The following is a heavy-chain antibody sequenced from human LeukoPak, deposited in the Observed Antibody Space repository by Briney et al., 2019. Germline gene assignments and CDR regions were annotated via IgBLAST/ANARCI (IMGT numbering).Heavy chain of an antibody. D-gene: IGHD2-15*01. Sequence: ASVKVSCKASGYTFTSYYMHWVRQAPGQGLEWMGIINPSGGSTSYAQKFQGRVTMTRDTSTSTVYMELSSLRSEDTAVYYCARDRYRYCSGGSCLSYLYYFDYWGQGTLVTVSS. CDR2: INPSGGST. CDR3: ARDRYRYCSGGSCLSYLYYFDY. V-gene: IGHV1-46*01. J-gene: IGHJ4*02. CDR1: GYTFTSYY.